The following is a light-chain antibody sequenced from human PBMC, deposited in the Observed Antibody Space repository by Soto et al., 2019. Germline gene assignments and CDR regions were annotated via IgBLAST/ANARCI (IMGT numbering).Light chain of an antibody. Sequence: EIVLTQSPGTLSLSPGERATLSCRASQSVSSSYLVWYQQKPGQDPRLLLYGASSRATGIPDRFSGSGSGTDFTLTISRLEPEDVAVYYCQQYGSSPPWTFGQGTKVEIK. CDR3: QQYGSSPPWT. CDR2: GAS. V-gene: IGKV3-20*01. CDR1: QSVSSSY. J-gene: IGKJ1*01.